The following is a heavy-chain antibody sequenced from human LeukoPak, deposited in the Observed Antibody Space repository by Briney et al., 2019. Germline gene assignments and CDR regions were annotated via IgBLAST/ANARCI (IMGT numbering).Heavy chain of an antibody. CDR3: ARDGIAAVDFDY. J-gene: IGHJ4*02. D-gene: IGHD6-13*01. CDR2: VNGDGSST. Sequence: GGSLRLSCAASGFTFSTYWMHWVRQAPGKGLVWVSRVNGDGSSTNYADSVKGRFTISRDNAKNTLYLQMNSLRAEHTAVYYCARDGIAAVDFDYWGQGILVTVSS. V-gene: IGHV3-74*01. CDR1: GFTFSTYW.